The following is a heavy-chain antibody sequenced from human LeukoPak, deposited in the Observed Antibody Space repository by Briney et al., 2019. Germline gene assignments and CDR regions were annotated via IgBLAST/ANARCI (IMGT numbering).Heavy chain of an antibody. Sequence: SETLSLTCAVYGGSLSGYYWSWIRQPPGKGLEWIGEINHSGSTNYNPSLKSRVTISVDTSKNQFSLKLSSVTAADTAVYYCARVGQGQANNWFDPWGQGTLVTVSS. J-gene: IGHJ5*02. CDR3: ARVGQGQANNWFDP. CDR2: INHSGST. CDR1: GGSLSGYY. D-gene: IGHD3-10*01. V-gene: IGHV4-34*01.